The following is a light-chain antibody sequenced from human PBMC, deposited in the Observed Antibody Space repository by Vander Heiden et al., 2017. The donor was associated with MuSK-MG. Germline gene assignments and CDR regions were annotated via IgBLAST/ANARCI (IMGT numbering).Light chain of an antibody. Sequence: DIQMTQSPSSVSASIGDRVTITCRASQDISSWLAWYQQRPGKAPKLLIYAASSLQSGVPSRFSGSGSGTDFTLTISSLQPEDFATYYCQQDNSVPYTFGQGTTVDIK. CDR1: QDISSW. CDR2: AAS. J-gene: IGKJ2*01. V-gene: IGKV1-12*01. CDR3: QQDNSVPYT.